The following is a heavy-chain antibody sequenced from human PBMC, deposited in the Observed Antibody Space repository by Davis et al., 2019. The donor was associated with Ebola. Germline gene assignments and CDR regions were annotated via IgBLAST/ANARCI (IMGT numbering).Heavy chain of an antibody. D-gene: IGHD3-3*01. J-gene: IGHJ4*02. V-gene: IGHV3-9*01. CDR1: GFTFDDYA. Sequence: PGGSLRLSCAASGFTFDDYAMHWVRQAPGKGLEWVSGISWNSGSIGYADSVKGRFTISRDNAKNSLYLQMNSLRAEDTAVYYCARDGRYYDFDYWGQGTLVTVSS. CDR2: ISWNSGSI. CDR3: ARDGRYYDFDY.